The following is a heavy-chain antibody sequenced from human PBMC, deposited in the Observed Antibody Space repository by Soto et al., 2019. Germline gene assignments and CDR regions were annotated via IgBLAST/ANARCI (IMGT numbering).Heavy chain of an antibody. V-gene: IGHV4-59*08. CDR2: IYYSGST. D-gene: IGHD2-2*01. CDR3: ARAPGYCSSTSCEPGDTGEYYYYYYMDV. Sequence: SETLSLTCTVSGGSISSYYWSWIRQPPGKGLEWIGYIYYSGSTNYNPSLKSRVTISVDTSKNQFSLKLSSVTAADTAVYYCARAPGYCSSTSCEPGDTGEYYYYYYMDVWGKGTTVTVSS. CDR1: GGSISSYY. J-gene: IGHJ6*03.